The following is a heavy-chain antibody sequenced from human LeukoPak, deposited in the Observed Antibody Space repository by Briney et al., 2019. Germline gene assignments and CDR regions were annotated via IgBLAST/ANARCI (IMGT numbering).Heavy chain of an antibody. CDR3: ARVRYDSSGYYFDY. D-gene: IGHD3-22*01. J-gene: IGHJ4*02. Sequence: SETLSLTCTVSGGSISSGGYYWSWIRQHPGKGLEWIGYIYYSGSTYYNPSLKSRVTISVDTSKNQFSLKLSSVTAAGTAVYYCARVRYDSSGYYFDYWGQGTLVTVSS. CDR2: IYYSGST. CDR1: GGSISSGGYY. V-gene: IGHV4-31*03.